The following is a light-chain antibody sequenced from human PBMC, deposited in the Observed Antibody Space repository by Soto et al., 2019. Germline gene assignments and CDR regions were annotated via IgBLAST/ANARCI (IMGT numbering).Light chain of an antibody. V-gene: IGKV3-11*01. CDR1: QSVSSY. CDR2: DAS. CDR3: QQRSNWPPFT. Sequence: EIVLTQSPATLSLSPGERATLSCRASQSVSSYLAWYQQKPGQAPRLLIYDASNRATGIPARFSGSGSGTDFTLTISRLEPEDFAVYYCQQRSNWPPFTFGPGTKVYIK. J-gene: IGKJ3*01.